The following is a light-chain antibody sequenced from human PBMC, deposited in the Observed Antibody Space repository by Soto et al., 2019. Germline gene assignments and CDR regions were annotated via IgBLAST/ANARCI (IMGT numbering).Light chain of an antibody. CDR3: QSYDSSLSGAV. V-gene: IGLV1-40*01. CDR1: SSNIGAGYD. CDR2: GNS. Sequence: QSVLTQPPSVSGAPGQRVTISCTGSSSNIGAGYDVPWYQQLPGTAPKLLIYGNSNRPSGVPDRFSGSKSGTSASLAITGRQAEEEADYYCQSYDSSLSGAVFGGGTKLTVL. J-gene: IGLJ7*01.